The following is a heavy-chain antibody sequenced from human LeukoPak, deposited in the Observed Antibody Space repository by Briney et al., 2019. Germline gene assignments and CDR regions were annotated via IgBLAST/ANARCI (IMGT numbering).Heavy chain of an antibody. CDR2: IYHSGST. CDR3: ARQDSSGYYHFDY. V-gene: IGHV4-30-2*01. CDR1: GGSISSGGYS. J-gene: IGHJ4*02. Sequence: SQTLSLTCAVSGGSISSGGYSWSWIRQPPGKGLEWIGYIYHSGSTYYNPSLKSRVTISVDTSKNQFSLKLSSVTAADTAVYYCARQDSSGYYHFDYWGQGTLVTASS. D-gene: IGHD3-22*01.